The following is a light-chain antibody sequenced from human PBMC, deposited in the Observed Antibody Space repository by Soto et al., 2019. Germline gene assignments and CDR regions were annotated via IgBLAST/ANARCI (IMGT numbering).Light chain of an antibody. J-gene: IGLJ2*01. CDR1: SSDVGAYNY. CDR3: CCFAGSNTYI. Sequence: QSVLTQPASVSGPPGQSITISCTGTSSDVGAYNYVSWYQHHPGKAPRLVIYDVTNRPSGISDRFSGSKSGNTASLTISGLLAEDEADYYCCCFAGSNTYIFGGGTQLTVL. V-gene: IGLV2-14*01. CDR2: DVT.